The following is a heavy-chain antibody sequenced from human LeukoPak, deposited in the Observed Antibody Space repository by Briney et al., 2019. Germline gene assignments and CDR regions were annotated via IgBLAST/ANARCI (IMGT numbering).Heavy chain of an antibody. V-gene: IGHV4-31*03. CDR3: ARTMLRGVTFDY. D-gene: IGHD3-10*01. J-gene: IGHJ4*02. Sequence: PSETLSLTCTVSGGSISSGGYYWSWIRQHPGKGLEWIGYIYYSGSTYYNPSLKSRVTISVDTSKNQFSLKLSSVTAADTAVYYCARTMLRGVTFDYWGQGTLVTVSS. CDR1: GGSISSGGYY. CDR2: IYYSGST.